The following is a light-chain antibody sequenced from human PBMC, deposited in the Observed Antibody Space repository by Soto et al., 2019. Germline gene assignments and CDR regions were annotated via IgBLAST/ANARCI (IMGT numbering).Light chain of an antibody. CDR1: QTISSW. Sequence: DIQMTQSPSTLSGSVGDRVTITCRASQTISSWLAWYQQKPGKAPKLLIYKASTLKSGVPSRFSGSGSGTEFTLTISRVEAEDVGVYYCMQGTHWPPWTFGQGTKVEIK. V-gene: IGKV1-5*03. J-gene: IGKJ1*01. CDR3: MQGTHWPPWT. CDR2: KAS.